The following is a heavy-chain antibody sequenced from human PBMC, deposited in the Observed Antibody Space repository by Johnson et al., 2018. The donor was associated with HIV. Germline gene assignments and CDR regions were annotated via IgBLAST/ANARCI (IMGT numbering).Heavy chain of an antibody. CDR3: AKGRGSNWYTGAFDI. CDR1: GFTVSDNY. Sequence: VQLVEFGGGLIQPGGSLRLSCVASGFTVSDNYMSWVRQAPGRGLEWVSIIYSGGSTYYADSVKGRFTISRDNSKNTLYLQMNSLRAEDTALYYCAKGRGSNWYTGAFDIWGQGTMVTVSA. D-gene: IGHD6-13*01. J-gene: IGHJ3*02. V-gene: IGHV3-53*01. CDR2: IYSGGST.